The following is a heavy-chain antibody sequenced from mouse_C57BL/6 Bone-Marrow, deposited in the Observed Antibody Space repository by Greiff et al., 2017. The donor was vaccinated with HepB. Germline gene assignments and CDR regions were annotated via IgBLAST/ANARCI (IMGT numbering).Heavy chain of an antibody. V-gene: IGHV1-64*01. J-gene: IGHJ2*01. D-gene: IGHD1-1*01. Sequence: QVQLQQPGAELVKPGASVKLSCKASGYTFTSYWMHWVKQRPGQGLEWIGMIHPNSGSTNYNEKFKSKATLTADKSSSTAYMQLSSLTSEDSAVYYCARSAYCGSSPDYWGQGTTLTVSS. CDR3: ARSAYCGSSPDY. CDR2: IHPNSGST. CDR1: GYTFTSYW.